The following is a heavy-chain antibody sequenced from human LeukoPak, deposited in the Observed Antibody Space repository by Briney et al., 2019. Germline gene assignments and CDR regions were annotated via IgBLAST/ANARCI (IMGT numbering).Heavy chain of an antibody. CDR2: INPSGSNT. CDR1: GNSFTSYY. CDR3: VRGQYYYYMDV. Sequence: ASVNVSCKTSGNSFTSYYMHWVRQAPGQGLEWMGIINPSGSNTTYAQRFQGRLTMTRDTSTSTVYMELSSLRSEDTAVYYCVRGQYYYYMDVWGKGTTVTVSS. V-gene: IGHV1-46*01. J-gene: IGHJ6*03.